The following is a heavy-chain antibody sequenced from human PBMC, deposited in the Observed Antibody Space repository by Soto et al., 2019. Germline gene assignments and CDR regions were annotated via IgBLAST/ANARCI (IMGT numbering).Heavy chain of an antibody. CDR3: AREAWGSSRSQENWFDP. V-gene: IGHV1-69*06. CDR2: IIPIFGTA. Sequence: AASVKVSCKASGGTFSSYAISWVRQAPGQGLEWMGGIIPIFGTANYAQKFQGRVTITADKSTSTAYMELSSLRSEDTAVYYCAREAWGSSRSQENWFDPWGQGTLVTVSS. D-gene: IGHD6-6*01. J-gene: IGHJ5*02. CDR1: GGTFSSYA.